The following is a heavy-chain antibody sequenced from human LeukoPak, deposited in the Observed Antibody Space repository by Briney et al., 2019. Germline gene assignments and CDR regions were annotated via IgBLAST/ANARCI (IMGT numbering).Heavy chain of an antibody. CDR3: ASHYYGSGSYYYYYGMDV. J-gene: IGHJ6*02. D-gene: IGHD3-10*01. CDR1: GFNFRNAW. Sequence: GGSLRLSCTASGFNFRNAWMCWVRQAPGKGLEWVSAISGSGGSTYYADSVKGRFTISRDNSKNTLYLQMNSLRAEDTAVYYCASHYYGSGSYYYYYGMDVWGQGTTVTVSS. CDR2: ISGSGGST. V-gene: IGHV3-23*01.